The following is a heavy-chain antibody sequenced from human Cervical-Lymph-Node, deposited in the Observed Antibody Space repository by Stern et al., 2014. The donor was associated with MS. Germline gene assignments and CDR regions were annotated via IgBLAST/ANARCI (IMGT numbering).Heavy chain of an antibody. D-gene: IGHD4-17*01. CDR1: GGTFSSYT. CDR2: IIPILGIA. J-gene: IGHJ6*02. CDR3: ARTMTTVTTLYYYYGMDV. Sequence: VQLVESGAEVKKPGSSVKVSCKASGGTFSSYTISWVRQAPGQGLEWMGRIIPILGIANYAQKFQGRVTITADKSTSTAYMELSSLRSEDTAVYYCARTMTTVTTLYYYYGMDVWGQGTTVTVSS. V-gene: IGHV1-69*09.